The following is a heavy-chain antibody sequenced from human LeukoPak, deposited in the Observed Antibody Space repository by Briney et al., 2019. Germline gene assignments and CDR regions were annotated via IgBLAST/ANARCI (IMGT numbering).Heavy chain of an antibody. CDR1: GGSISSGGYS. J-gene: IGHJ3*02. D-gene: IGHD5-12*01. CDR2: IYHSGSA. Sequence: PSETLSLTCAVSGGSISSGGYSWSCIRQPPGKGLEWIGYIYHSGSAYYNPSLKSRVTISVDRSKNQFSLKLSSVTAADTAVYYCASSLRRDAFDIWGQGTMVTVSS. V-gene: IGHV4-30-2*01. CDR3: ASSLRRDAFDI.